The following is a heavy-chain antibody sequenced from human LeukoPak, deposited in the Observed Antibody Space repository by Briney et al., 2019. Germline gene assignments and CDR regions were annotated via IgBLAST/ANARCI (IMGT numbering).Heavy chain of an antibody. J-gene: IGHJ4*02. Sequence: GQSLKISCKVSGYSFTCFWIGWVRQMRGKGLEWMGFVYPGVPDTRYSPSCQGQLTLSADKSISTAYLQSSSLKASDPAMYYCARPPQYSSGLYVEYWGQGTLVTVSS. V-gene: IGHV5-51*01. CDR2: VYPGVPDT. D-gene: IGHD6-19*01. CDR3: ARPPQYSSGLYVEY. CDR1: GYSFTCFW.